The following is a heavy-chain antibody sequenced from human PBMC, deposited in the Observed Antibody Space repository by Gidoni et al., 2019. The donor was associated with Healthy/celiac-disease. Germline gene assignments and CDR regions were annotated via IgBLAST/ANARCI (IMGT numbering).Heavy chain of an antibody. V-gene: IGHV4-61*02. Sequence: QVQLQESGPGLVKPSQTLSLTCTVSGGSISSGSYYGSWIRQPAGKGLEWIGRIYTSGSTNYNPSLKSRVTISVDTSKNQFSLKLSSVTAADTAVYYCAASPDTYYYDSSGYPLDYWGQGTLVTVSS. D-gene: IGHD3-22*01. CDR2: IYTSGST. CDR3: AASPDTYYYDSSGYPLDY. J-gene: IGHJ4*02. CDR1: GGSISSGSYY.